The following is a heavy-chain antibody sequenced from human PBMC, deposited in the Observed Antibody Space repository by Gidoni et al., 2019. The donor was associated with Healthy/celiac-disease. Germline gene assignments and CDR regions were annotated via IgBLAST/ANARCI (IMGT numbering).Heavy chain of an antibody. CDR3: ARGRSGYSYGFENYFDY. D-gene: IGHD5-18*01. J-gene: IGHJ4*02. CDR1: ALPFLIYC. CDR2: ISSNGGST. V-gene: IGHV3-64*01. Sequence: DVQLVQAAGVLVQLRGSLRLSCAASALPFLIYCIHCVRQVPGKGLEYVSAISSNGGSTYYANSVKGRFTISRDNSKNTLYLQMGSLRAEDMAVYYCARGRSGYSYGFENYFDYWGQGTLVTVSS.